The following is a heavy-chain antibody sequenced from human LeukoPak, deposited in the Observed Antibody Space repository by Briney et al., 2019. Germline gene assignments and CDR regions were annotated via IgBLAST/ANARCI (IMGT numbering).Heavy chain of an antibody. Sequence: SETLSLTCTVSGGSIGGYYWSWIRQSPGKGLEWIGYIYYSGSTNYNPSLKSRVTILVDTSKNQFSLKLSSVTAADTAVYYCARWFYDSSGYYSYEYWGQGTLVTVSS. V-gene: IGHV4-59*01. CDR1: GGSIGGYY. J-gene: IGHJ4*02. CDR3: ARWFYDSSGYYSYEY. CDR2: IYYSGST. D-gene: IGHD3-22*01.